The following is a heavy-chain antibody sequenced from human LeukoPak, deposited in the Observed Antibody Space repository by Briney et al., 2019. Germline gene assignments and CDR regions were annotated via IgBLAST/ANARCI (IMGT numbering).Heavy chain of an antibody. D-gene: IGHD3-10*01. Sequence: SETLSLTCTVSGGSISSYYWSWIRQPPGEGLEWIGYIYYSGSTNYNPSLKSRVTISVDTSKNQFSLKLSSVTAADTAVYYCARDRSGAWVSWGQGTLVTVSS. J-gene: IGHJ5*02. CDR2: IYYSGST. CDR3: ARDRSGAWVS. V-gene: IGHV4-59*01. CDR1: GGSISSYY.